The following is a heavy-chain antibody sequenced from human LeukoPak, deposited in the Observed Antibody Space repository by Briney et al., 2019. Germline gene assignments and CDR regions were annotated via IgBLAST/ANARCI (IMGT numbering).Heavy chain of an antibody. CDR1: GYTFTSYG. Sequence: ASVKVSCKASGYTFTSYGISWVRQAPGQGLEWMGWISGYNGKTNYAQNLQGRVTMTTDTSTSTAYMELSSLRSEDTAVYYCARDSSDTIFGVVIPYFDYWGQGTLVTVSS. V-gene: IGHV1-18*01. CDR2: ISGYNGKT. J-gene: IGHJ4*02. CDR3: ARDSSDTIFGVVIPYFDY. D-gene: IGHD3-3*01.